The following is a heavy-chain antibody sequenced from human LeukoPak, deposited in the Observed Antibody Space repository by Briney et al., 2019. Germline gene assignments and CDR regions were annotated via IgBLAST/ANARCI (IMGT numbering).Heavy chain of an antibody. CDR2: IYHSGST. V-gene: IGHV4-4*02. J-gene: IGHJ4*02. CDR3: ASAGWHYDILTGYYKGEDYFDY. CDR1: GGSIGSSNW. Sequence: SETLSLTCAVSGGSIGSSNWWSWVRQPPGKGLEWIGEIYHSGSTNYNPSLKSRVTISVDKSKNQFSLKLSSVTAADTAVYYCASAGWHYDILTGYYKGEDYFDYWGQGTLVTVSS. D-gene: IGHD3-9*01.